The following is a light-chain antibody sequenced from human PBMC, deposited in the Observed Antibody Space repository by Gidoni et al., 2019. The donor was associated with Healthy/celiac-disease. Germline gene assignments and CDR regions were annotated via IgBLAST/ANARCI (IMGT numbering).Light chain of an antibody. V-gene: IGKV1-5*03. CDR1: QSISSW. J-gene: IGKJ1*01. CDR2: KAS. Sequence: DIQMTQSPSTLSASVGDRVTITCRASQSISSWLAWYQQKPGKAPKLLIYKASDPSGTEFTLTISSLQPDDFATYYCQQYNSYSWTFXQXTKVEIK. CDR3: QQYNSYSWT.